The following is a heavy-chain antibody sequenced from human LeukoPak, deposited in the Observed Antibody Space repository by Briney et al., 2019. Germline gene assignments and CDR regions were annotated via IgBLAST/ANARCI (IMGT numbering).Heavy chain of an antibody. Sequence: PGRSLRLSCAASGFTFSSYAMHWVRQAPGKGLEWVAVISYDGSNKYYADSVKGRFTISRDNSKNTLYLQMNSLRAEDTAVYYCARSFGVVTEGDYWGQGTLVTVSS. CDR1: GFTFSSYA. D-gene: IGHD3-3*01. CDR2: ISYDGSNK. CDR3: ARSFGVVTEGDY. J-gene: IGHJ4*02. V-gene: IGHV3-30-3*01.